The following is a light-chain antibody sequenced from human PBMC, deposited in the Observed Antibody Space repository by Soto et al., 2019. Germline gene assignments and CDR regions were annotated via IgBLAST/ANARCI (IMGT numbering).Light chain of an antibody. Sequence: EIVMTQSPATLSVSPGERATLSCRASQSVSSNLAWYQQKPGQAPRLLIYGASTRATGIPARFSGSGSGADFTLTISRLEPEDFAVYHCQQYAESPLTFGGGTKVDIK. V-gene: IGKV3-15*01. CDR1: QSVSSN. CDR2: GAS. J-gene: IGKJ4*01. CDR3: QQYAESPLT.